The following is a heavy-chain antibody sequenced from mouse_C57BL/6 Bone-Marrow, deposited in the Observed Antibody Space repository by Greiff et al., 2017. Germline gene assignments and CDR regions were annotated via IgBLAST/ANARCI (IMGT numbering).Heavy chain of an antibody. J-gene: IGHJ3*01. CDR3: ARGQFAY. CDR1: GYTFTSYW. V-gene: IGHV1-69*01. CDR2: IDPSDSYT. Sequence: QSCKASGYTFTSYWMHWVKQRPGQGLEWIGEIDPSDSYTNYNQKFKGKSTLTVDKSSSTAYMQLSSLTSEDSAVYYCARGQFAYWGQGTLVTVSA.